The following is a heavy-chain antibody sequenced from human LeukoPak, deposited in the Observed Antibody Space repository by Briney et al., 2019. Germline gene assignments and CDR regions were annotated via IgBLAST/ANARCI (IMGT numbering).Heavy chain of an antibody. CDR3: ARVLGQQLVPYNWFDP. J-gene: IGHJ5*02. D-gene: IGHD6-13*01. CDR2: INPNSGGT. V-gene: IGHV1-2*02. CDR1: GYTFTGYY. Sequence: SVKVSCKASGYTFTGYYMHWVRQAPGQGLEWMGWINPNSGGTNYAQKFQGRVAMTRDTSISTAYMELSRLRSDDTAVYYCARVLGQQLVPYNWFDPWGQGTLVTVSS.